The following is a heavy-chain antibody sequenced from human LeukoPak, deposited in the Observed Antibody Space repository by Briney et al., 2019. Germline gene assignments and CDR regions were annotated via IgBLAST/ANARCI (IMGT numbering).Heavy chain of an antibody. V-gene: IGHV3-30*18. CDR1: GFTLSSYV. D-gene: IGHD3-16*01. J-gene: IGHJ4*02. Sequence: RSPRLSCAASGFTLSSYVIHWVREAPGNGLEWVGVISNDESKKYYADSVKGRFTISRDNSKNTLSLQVSSLRAEDTAVYYCAKDRYSYAFEYFESWGQGTLVTVSS. CDR2: ISNDESKK. CDR3: AKDRYSYAFEYFES.